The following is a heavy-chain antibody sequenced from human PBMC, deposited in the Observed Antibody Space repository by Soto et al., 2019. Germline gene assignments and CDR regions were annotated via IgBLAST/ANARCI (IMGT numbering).Heavy chain of an antibody. J-gene: IGHJ6*03. CDR2: HNSDGRIT. Sequence: GASLRLSCPASGFTFSSSWRHWVRQAPGKGVVWDSRHNSDGRITSCAAYAKDRFTISRDNAKNTLYLQMNSLRAEDTAVYYCARGQYYYYMDVWGKGT. CDR3: ARGQYYYYMDV. V-gene: IGHV3-74*01. CDR1: GFTFSSSW.